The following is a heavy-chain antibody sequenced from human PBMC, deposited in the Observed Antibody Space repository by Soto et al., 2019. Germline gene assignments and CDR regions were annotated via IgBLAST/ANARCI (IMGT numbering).Heavy chain of an antibody. CDR2: IDPSDSST. CDR1: GYMFANHW. J-gene: IGHJ4*02. V-gene: IGHV5-10-1*01. D-gene: IGHD2-2*01. Sequence: GESLKISCKGSGYMFANHWITWVRQMPGKGLEWMATIDPSDSSTSYSPSFQGHVTISAYKSVSTAYLQWSSLKASDTAMYYCARPECASTSYYHYLNYWGQGCLVTVSS. CDR3: ARPECASTSYYHYLNY.